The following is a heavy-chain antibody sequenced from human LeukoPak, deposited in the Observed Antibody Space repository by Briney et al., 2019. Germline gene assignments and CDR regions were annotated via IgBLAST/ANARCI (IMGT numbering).Heavy chain of an antibody. CDR1: GYTFTSYY. V-gene: IGHV1-46*01. CDR2: INPSGGST. Sequence: ASVKVSCKASGYTFTSYYMHWVRQAPGQGLEWMGIINPSGGSTSYAQKFQSRVTMTRDTSTSTVYMELSSLRSEDTAVYYCARDDALNYCSSTSCSPLFDYWGQGTLVTVSS. J-gene: IGHJ4*02. D-gene: IGHD2-2*01. CDR3: ARDDALNYCSSTSCSPLFDY.